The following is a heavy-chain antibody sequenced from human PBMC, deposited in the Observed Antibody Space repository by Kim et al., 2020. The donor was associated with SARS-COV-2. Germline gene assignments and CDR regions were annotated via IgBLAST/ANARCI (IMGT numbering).Heavy chain of an antibody. Sequence: SETLSLTCTVSGGSISSGDYYWSWIRQPPGKGLEWIGYIYYSGSTYYNPSLKSRVTISVDTSKNQFSLKLSSVTAADTAVYYCARATWFGESNYWGQGTLVTVSS. D-gene: IGHD3-10*01. CDR2: IYYSGST. CDR1: GGSISSGDYY. CDR3: ARATWFGESNY. V-gene: IGHV4-30-4*01. J-gene: IGHJ4*02.